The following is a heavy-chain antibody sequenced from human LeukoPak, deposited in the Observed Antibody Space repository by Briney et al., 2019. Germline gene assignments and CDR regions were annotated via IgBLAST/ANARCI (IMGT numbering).Heavy chain of an antibody. V-gene: IGHV1-69*05. CDR1: GGTFISYA. Sequence: SSVKVSCKTSGGTFISYAITWVRQAPGQGLEWMGGIIPIFGTASYAQKFQGRVTITTDESTSTAYMELSSLRSEDTAVYYCARDQMSSSFRWFDPWGQGTLVTVSS. D-gene: IGHD6-6*01. CDR2: IIPIFGTA. J-gene: IGHJ5*02. CDR3: ARDQMSSSFRWFDP.